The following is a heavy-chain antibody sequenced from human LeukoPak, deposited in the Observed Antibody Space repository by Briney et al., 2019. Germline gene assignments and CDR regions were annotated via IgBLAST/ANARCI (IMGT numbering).Heavy chain of an antibody. D-gene: IGHD3-10*01. Sequence: PSETLSLTCTVSGYSVSSGYFWGWIRQPPGKRLEWIGNMYHTGTTYYNPSLKSRVTITIDTSKNQFSLKLRSVTAADTAVYYCVSPKTNGSFDSWGQGSLVTVSS. CDR1: GYSVSSGYF. V-gene: IGHV4-38-2*02. CDR2: MYHTGTT. J-gene: IGHJ5*01. CDR3: VSPKTNGSFDS.